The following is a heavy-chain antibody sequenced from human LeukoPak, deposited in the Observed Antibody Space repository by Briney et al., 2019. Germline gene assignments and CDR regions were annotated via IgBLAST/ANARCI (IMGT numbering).Heavy chain of an antibody. CDR1: GFTFSSYA. Sequence: GSLRLSCAASGFTFSSYAMSWVRQPPGKGLEWIGNIYHSGSTYYNPSLKGRVTISVDTSNNQFSLKLSSVTAADTAVYYCARGYIPDVWGQGTTVTVSS. D-gene: IGHD5-18*01. CDR3: ARGYIPDV. J-gene: IGHJ6*02. V-gene: IGHV4-38-2*01. CDR2: IYHSGST.